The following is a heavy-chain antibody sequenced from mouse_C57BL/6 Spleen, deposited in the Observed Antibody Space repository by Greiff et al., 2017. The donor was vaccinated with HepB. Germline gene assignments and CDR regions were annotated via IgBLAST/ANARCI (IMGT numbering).Heavy chain of an antibody. CDR1: GFTFSSYA. J-gene: IGHJ2*01. Sequence: EVKLEESGGGLVKPGGSLKLSCAASGFTFSSYAMSWVRQTPEKRLEWVATISDGGSYTYYPDNVKGRFTISRDNAKNNLYLQMSHLKSEDTAMYYCARLVFDYWGQGTTLTVSS. CDR3: ARLVFDY. V-gene: IGHV5-4*03. CDR2: ISDGGSYT.